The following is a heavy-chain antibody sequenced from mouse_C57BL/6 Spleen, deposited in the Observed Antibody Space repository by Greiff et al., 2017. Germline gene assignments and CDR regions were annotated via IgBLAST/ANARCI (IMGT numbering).Heavy chain of an antibody. CDR1: GYTFTSYG. J-gene: IGHJ1*03. V-gene: IGHV1-69*01. CDR3: ARYGSSYDWYFDV. Sequence: QVQLQQSGAELARPGASVKLSCKASGYTFTSYGISWVKQRPGQGLEWIGEIDPSDSYTNYNQKFKGKSTLTVDKSSSTAYMQLSSLTSEDSAVYYCARYGSSYDWYFDVWGTGTTVTVSS. D-gene: IGHD1-1*01. CDR2: IDPSDSYT.